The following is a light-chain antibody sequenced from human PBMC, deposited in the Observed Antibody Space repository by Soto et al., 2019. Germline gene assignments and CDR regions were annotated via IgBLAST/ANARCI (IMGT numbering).Light chain of an antibody. CDR1: SSDVGGYNY. CDR3: NSYTSSTSRPYV. J-gene: IGLJ1*01. CDR2: EVS. Sequence: QSALTQPASVSGSPGQSITISCTGTSSDVGGYNYVSWYQQHPGKAPKLMIYEVSNRPSGVSNRFSGSKSGNTASLTISGLQAEDEADYFCNSYTSSTSRPYVFGTGTKLTVL. V-gene: IGLV2-14*01.